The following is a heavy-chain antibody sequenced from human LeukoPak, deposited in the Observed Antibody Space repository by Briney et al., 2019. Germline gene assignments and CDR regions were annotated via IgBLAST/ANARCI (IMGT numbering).Heavy chain of an antibody. D-gene: IGHD2-15*01. CDR1: GGSISSGDYY. V-gene: IGHV4-30-4*08. J-gene: IGHJ4*02. Sequence: SETLSLTCTVSGGSISSGDYYWSWIRQPPGKGLEWIGYIYYSGSTYYNPSLKSRVTISVDTSKNQFSLKLSSVTAADTAVYYCALIPAVVVAATGDYWGQGTLVTVSS. CDR2: IYYSGST. CDR3: ALIPAVVVAATGDY.